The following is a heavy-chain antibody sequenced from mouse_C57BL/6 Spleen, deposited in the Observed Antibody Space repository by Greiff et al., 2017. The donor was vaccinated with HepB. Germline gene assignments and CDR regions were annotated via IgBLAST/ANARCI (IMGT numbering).Heavy chain of an antibody. Sequence: VQLQQSGPELVKPGASVKISCKASGYSFTDYNMNWVKQSNGKSLEWIGVINPNYGTTSYNQKFKGKATLTVDQSSSTAYMQLNSLTSEDSAVYYCASSIYYYGSSYSYYDMDYWGQGTSVTVSS. CDR2: INPNYGTT. CDR1: GYSFTDYN. D-gene: IGHD1-1*01. V-gene: IGHV1-39*01. CDR3: ASSIYYYGSSYSYYDMDY. J-gene: IGHJ4*01.